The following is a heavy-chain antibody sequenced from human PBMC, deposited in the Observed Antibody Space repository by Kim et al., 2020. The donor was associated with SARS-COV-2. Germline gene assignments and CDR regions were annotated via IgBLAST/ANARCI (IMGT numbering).Heavy chain of an antibody. J-gene: IGHJ6*02. CDR2: IYHSGST. V-gene: IGHV4-4*02. CDR1: GGSISSSNW. CDR3: ARLGIVVVTALIPTPRGGYYGMNV. D-gene: IGHD2-21*02. Sequence: SETLSLTCAVSGGSISSSNWWSWVRQPPGKGLEWIGEIYHSGSTNYNPSLKSRVTISVDKAKNQYSLKLSSVTAADTAVYYCARLGIVVVTALIPTPRGGYYGMNVWGQGTTVTVSS.